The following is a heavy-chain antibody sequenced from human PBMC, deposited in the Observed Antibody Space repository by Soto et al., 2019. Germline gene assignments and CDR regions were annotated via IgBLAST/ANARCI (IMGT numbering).Heavy chain of an antibody. J-gene: IGHJ5*02. CDR2: MHHTQGT. V-gene: IGHV4-59*01. CDR1: GSSISSYY. Sequence: SETLSLTCSGSGSSISSYYSTWIRQPPGGGLEWIGYMHHTQGTNDNPSLRGRVHMSIDTSMNQFSLRLTSVTAADTAVYYCARVPFVGYFDWLDPWGHGTLVTVSS. CDR3: ARVPFVGYFDWLDP. D-gene: IGHD3-9*01.